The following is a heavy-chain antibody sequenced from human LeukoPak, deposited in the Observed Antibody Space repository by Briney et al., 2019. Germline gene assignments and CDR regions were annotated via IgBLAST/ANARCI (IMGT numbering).Heavy chain of an antibody. D-gene: IGHD6-19*01. CDR2: IYPGDSDT. Sequence: GESLKISCKGSGYSFTTHWIGWVRQMPGKGLEWMGVIYPGDSDTRYSPSFQGQVTISADKSVSTAYLQWISLKASDSAIYYCARQQWSERYLNLWGRGTLVTVSS. J-gene: IGHJ2*01. V-gene: IGHV5-51*01. CDR3: ARQQWSERYLNL. CDR1: GYSFTTHW.